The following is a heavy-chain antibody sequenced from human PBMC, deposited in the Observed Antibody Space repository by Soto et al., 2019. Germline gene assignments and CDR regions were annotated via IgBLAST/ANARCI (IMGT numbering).Heavy chain of an antibody. CDR3: ARDTSDYYDSSGSLDY. V-gene: IGHV3-33*01. J-gene: IGHJ4*02. Sequence: PGGCLRLSCAASGFTFSSYGMHWVRQAPGKGLEWVAVIWYDGSNKYYADSVKGRFTISRDNSKNTLYLQMNSLRAEDTAVYYCARDTSDYYDSSGSLDYWGQGTLVTVSS. CDR2: IWYDGSNK. D-gene: IGHD3-22*01. CDR1: GFTFSSYG.